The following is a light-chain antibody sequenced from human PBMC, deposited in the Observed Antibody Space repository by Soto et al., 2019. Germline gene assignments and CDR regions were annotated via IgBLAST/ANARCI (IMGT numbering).Light chain of an antibody. Sequence: QSALTQPASVSGSPGQSITISCTGTSSDIGGYNYVSWYQQHPGKAPKLMIYEVSNRPSGVSNRFSGSKSGNTASLTISGLQADDEADYYCSSDTSSSTLVFGGVTKLTVL. V-gene: IGLV2-14*01. J-gene: IGLJ3*02. CDR2: EVS. CDR3: SSDTSSSTLV. CDR1: SSDIGGYNY.